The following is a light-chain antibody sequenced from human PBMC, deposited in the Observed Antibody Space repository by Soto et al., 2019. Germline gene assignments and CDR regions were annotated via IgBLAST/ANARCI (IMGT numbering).Light chain of an antibody. Sequence: ENVLTQSPGTLSLSPGERATLSCRASQSVSSSYLAWYQQKPGQAPRLLIYDIFTRATGVPTRISGSGSGTEFTLTISSLQPDDFATYYCQQYTSYPWTFGQGTKVDIK. CDR3: QQYTSYPWT. J-gene: IGKJ1*01. CDR1: QSVSSSY. V-gene: IGKV3-20*01. CDR2: DIF.